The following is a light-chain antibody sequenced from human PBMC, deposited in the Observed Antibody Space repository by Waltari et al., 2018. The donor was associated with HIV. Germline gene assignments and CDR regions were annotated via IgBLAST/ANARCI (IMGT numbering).Light chain of an antibody. CDR3: GTWDSSLSAVV. CDR2: DNN. V-gene: IGLV1-51*01. CDR1: ISNIGTNY. J-gene: IGLJ2*01. Sequence: QSVLTQPPSVSAAPGQKVTISCSGTISNIGTNYVTWYQQLPGTAPKLLIYDNNKRPSGIPDRFSVSKSGTSATLGITGLQAGDEADYFCGTWDSSLSAVVFGGGTLLTVL.